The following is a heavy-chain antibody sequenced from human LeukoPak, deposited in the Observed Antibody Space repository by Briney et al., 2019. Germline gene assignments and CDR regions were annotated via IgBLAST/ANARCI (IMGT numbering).Heavy chain of an antibody. CDR2: INPNSGGT. CDR3: ARDGYCSGGSCYGVYFDY. D-gene: IGHD2-15*01. J-gene: IGHJ4*02. V-gene: IGHV1-2*02. CDR1: GYTFTGYY. Sequence: ASVKVSCKASGYTFTGYYMHWVRQAPGQGLEWMGWINPNSGGTNYAQKFQGRVTMTRDTSISTAYMELSRLRSDDTAVYYCARDGYCSGGSCYGVYFDYWGQGTLVTVSS.